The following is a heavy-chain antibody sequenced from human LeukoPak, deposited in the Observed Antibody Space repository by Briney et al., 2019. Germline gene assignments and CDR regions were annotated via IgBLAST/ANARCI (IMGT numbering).Heavy chain of an antibody. CDR3: ARGDTRITIFGVVIITSAFDI. J-gene: IGHJ3*02. D-gene: IGHD3-3*01. CDR2: INHSGST. Sequence: PSETLSLTCAVYGGSFSGYYWSWIRQPPGKGLEWIGEINHSGSTNYNPSLKSRVTISVDTSKNQFSLKLSSVTAADTAVYYCARGDTRITIFGVVIITSAFDIWGQGTMVTVSS. V-gene: IGHV4-34*01. CDR1: GGSFSGYY.